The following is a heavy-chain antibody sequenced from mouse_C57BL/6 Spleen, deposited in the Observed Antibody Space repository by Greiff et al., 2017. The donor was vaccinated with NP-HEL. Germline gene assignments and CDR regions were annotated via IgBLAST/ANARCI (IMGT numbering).Heavy chain of an antibody. Sequence: EVKLVESEGGLVQPGSSMELSCTASGFTFSDYYMAWVRQVPEKGLEWVANINYDGSSTYYLDSLKSRFIISRDNAKNILYLQMSSLKSEDTATYYCAREKLGRFDYWGQGTTLTVSS. J-gene: IGHJ2*01. CDR3: AREKLGRFDY. CDR2: INYDGSST. V-gene: IGHV5-16*01. D-gene: IGHD4-1*01. CDR1: GFTFSDYY.